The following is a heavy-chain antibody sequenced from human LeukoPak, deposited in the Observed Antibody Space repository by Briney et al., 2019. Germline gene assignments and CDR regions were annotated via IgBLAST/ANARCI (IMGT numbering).Heavy chain of an antibody. CDR3: ARQEYCSGASCYTWFDP. CDR2: INHSGST. J-gene: IGHJ5*02. D-gene: IGHD2-15*01. CDR1: GGSFSGYY. V-gene: IGHV4-34*01. Sequence: RPSETLSLTCAVYGGSFSGYYWSWIRQPPGKGLEWIGEINHSGSTNYNPSLKSRVTISVDTSKNQFSLKLSSVTAADTAVYYCARQEYCSGASCYTWFDPWGQGTLVTVSS.